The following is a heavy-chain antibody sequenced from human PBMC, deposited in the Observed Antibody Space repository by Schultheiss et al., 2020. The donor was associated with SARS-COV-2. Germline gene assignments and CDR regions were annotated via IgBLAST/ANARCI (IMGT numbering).Heavy chain of an antibody. Sequence: SETLSLTCTVSGGSISSYYWSWIRQPPGKGLEWIGYIYYSGSTNYNPSLKSRVTISVDTSKNQFSLKLSSVTAADTAVYYCSRRHDCGDYQFDYWGHGTLFFVSS. CDR3: SRRHDCGDYQFDY. J-gene: IGHJ4*01. CDR2: IYYSGST. CDR1: GGSISSYY. D-gene: IGHD4-17*01. V-gene: IGHV4-59*12.